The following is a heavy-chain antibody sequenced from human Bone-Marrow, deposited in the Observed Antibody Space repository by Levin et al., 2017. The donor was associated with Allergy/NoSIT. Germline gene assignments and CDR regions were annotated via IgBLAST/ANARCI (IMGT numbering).Heavy chain of an antibody. CDR2: INPPGGST. CDR1: GYTLTSYN. J-gene: IGHJ6*02. CDR3: ARGGKEYSTDV. D-gene: IGHD6-6*01. Sequence: ASVKVSCKASGYTLTSYNMHWVRQAPGQGPEWMGIINPPGGSTSYAQKLQGRVTMTRDTSTSTVYMELSSLRSEDTAVYYCARGGKEYSTDVWGQGTTVTVSS. V-gene: IGHV1-46*04.